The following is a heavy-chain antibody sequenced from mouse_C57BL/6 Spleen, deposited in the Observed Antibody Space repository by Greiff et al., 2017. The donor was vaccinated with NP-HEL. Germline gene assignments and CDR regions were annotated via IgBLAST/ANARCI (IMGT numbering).Heavy chain of an antibody. CDR1: GYTFTDYE. CDR2: IDPETGGT. J-gene: IGHJ2*01. V-gene: IGHV1-15*01. CDR3: TNPRGYFDY. Sequence: QVQLKQSGAELVRPGASVTLSCKASGYTFTDYEMHWVKQTPVHGLEWIGAIDPETGGTAYNQKFKGKAILTADKSSSTAYMELRSLTSEDSAVYYCTNPRGYFDYWGQGTTLTVSS.